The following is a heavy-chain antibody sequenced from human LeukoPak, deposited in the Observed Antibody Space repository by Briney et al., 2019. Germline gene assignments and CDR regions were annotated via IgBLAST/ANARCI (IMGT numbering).Heavy chain of an antibody. CDR3: ARDTQHCSSTSCFYGMDV. D-gene: IGHD2-2*01. V-gene: IGHV1-18*01. CDR1: GYTFTSYG. CDR2: ISAYNGNT. J-gene: IGHJ6*02. Sequence: ASVKVSCKASGYTFTSYGISWVRQAPGQGLEWMGWISAYNGNTNYAQKLQGRVTMTTDTSTSTAYMELRSLRSDDTAVYYCARDTQHCSSTSCFYGMDVWGQGTTVTVSS.